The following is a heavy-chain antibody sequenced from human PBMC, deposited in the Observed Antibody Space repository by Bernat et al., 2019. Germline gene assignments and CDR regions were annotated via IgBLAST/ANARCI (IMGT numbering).Heavy chain of an antibody. Sequence: QVQLVESGGDMVQPGRSLRLSCEASGFTFSSYAMHWVRQAPGKGLEWLAVISYDTSDTYYADSVKGRFTISRDNSKNTLYLQMNSLRAEDTAVYYCARGPFGELLYFDYWGQGTLVTVSS. V-gene: IGHV3-30*03. D-gene: IGHD3-10*01. CDR1: GFTFSSYA. J-gene: IGHJ4*02. CDR2: ISYDTSDT. CDR3: ARGPFGELLYFDY.